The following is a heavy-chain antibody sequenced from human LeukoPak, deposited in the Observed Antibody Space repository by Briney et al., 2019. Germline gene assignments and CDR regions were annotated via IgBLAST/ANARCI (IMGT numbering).Heavy chain of an antibody. V-gene: IGHV3-30*01. J-gene: IGHJ4*02. Sequence: PGGSLRLSCAASGFTFSSYAMHWVRQAPGKGLEWVAVISYDGSNKYYAGSVKGRFTISRDNSKNTLYLQMNSLRAEDTAVYYCARDNYDSSGYYYYWGQGTLVTVSS. CDR2: ISYDGSNK. CDR3: ARDNYDSSGYYYY. CDR1: GFTFSSYA. D-gene: IGHD3-22*01.